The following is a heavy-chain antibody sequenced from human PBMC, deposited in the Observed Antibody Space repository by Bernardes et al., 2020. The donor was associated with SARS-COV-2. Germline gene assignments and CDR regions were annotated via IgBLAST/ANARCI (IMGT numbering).Heavy chain of an antibody. CDR1: GGSISSSSYY. V-gene: IGHV4-39*01. J-gene: IGHJ6*02. Sequence: SETLSLTCTVSGGSISSSSYYWGWIRQPPGKGLEWIRSIYYSGSTYYNPSLKSRVTISVDTSKNQFSLKLSSVTAADTAVYYCARQGRGLYYYYGMDVWGQGTTVTVSS. CDR3: ARQGRGLYYYYGMDV. CDR2: IYYSGST. D-gene: IGHD3-10*01.